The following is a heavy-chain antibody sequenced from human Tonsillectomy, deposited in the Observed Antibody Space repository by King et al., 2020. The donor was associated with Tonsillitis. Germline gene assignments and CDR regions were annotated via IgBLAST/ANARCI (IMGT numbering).Heavy chain of an antibody. D-gene: IGHD3-10*01. V-gene: IGHV4-38-2*02. CDR2: IYRDGNT. J-gene: IGHJ4*02. CDR3: ARFGELLYFDD. CDR1: GYSISSGYY. Sequence: VQLQESGPGLVKPSETLSLTCTVSGYSISSGYYWAWIRQPPGKGLEWIGTIYRDGNTYYHPSLTSRVTISVDTSKNQFSLNLNSVTAADTAVYYCARFGELLYFDDRGQGTLVTVSS.